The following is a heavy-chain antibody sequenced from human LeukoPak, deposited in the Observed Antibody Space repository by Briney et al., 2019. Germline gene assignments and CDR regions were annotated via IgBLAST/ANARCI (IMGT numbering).Heavy chain of an antibody. CDR3: ARGVPGYSSSWFDD. Sequence: GGSLRXXCAXSGXXFSSYAMXWVRQAPGKGLEWVAVISYDGSNKYYADSVKGRFTISRDNSKNTLYLQMNSLRAEDTAVYYCARGVPGYSSSWFDDWGQGTLVTVSS. D-gene: IGHD6-13*01. V-gene: IGHV3-30*04. J-gene: IGHJ4*02. CDR1: GXXFSSYA. CDR2: ISYDGSNK.